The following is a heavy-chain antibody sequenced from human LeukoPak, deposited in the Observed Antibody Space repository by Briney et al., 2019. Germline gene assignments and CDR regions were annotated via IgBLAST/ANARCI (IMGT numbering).Heavy chain of an antibody. CDR2: IGDDGSTT. Sequence: PGGSLRLSCAASGFTFSRYWMHWVRQAPGKGLVWVSRIGDDGSTTAYAYSVKGRFTISRDNAKNTLYLQMNSLRAEDTAVYYCARASRGNWFDPWGQGTLVTVSS. CDR1: GFTFSRYW. CDR3: ARASRGNWFDP. V-gene: IGHV3-74*01. D-gene: IGHD3-10*01. J-gene: IGHJ5*02.